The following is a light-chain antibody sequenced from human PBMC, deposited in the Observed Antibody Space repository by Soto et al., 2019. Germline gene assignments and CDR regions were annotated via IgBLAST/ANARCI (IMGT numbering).Light chain of an antibody. CDR2: GAS. J-gene: IGKJ4*01. CDR3: QHFDASLI. V-gene: IGKV3-20*01. CDR1: QSVDSST. Sequence: EVVLTQSPGTLSLSPGERATLSCRASQSVDSSTLAWYQQKPGQAPRLLISGASKRATGTPDSFSGSGSGTDFTLTISRLEPEDFAVYYCQHFDASLIFGGGTKVEIK.